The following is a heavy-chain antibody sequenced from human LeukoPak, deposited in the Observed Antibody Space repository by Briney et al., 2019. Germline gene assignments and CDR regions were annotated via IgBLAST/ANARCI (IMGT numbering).Heavy chain of an antibody. CDR3: AKDFVRYNIQFDY. J-gene: IGHJ4*02. V-gene: IGHV3-23*01. CDR2: ISGSGGST. D-gene: IGHD1-14*01. Sequence: GGSLRLSCAAPGFTFSSYAMSWVRQAPGKGLEWVSAISGSGGSTYYADSVKGRFTISRDNSKNTLYLQMDSLRAEDTALYYCAKDFVRYNIQFDYWGQGALVTVSS. CDR1: GFTFSSYA.